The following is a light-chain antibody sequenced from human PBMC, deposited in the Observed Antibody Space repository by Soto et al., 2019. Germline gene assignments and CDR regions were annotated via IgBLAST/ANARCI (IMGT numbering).Light chain of an antibody. J-gene: IGKJ1*01. Sequence: EIVLTQSPGTLSLSPGERATLSCRASQSVSSSYLAWYQQKPGQAPRLLIYGASSRATGIPDRFSGSGSGTDFTLTISRVAPEDFALYYCQQYGCSPWTFGQGTKVEIK. CDR3: QQYGCSPWT. CDR1: QSVSSSY. V-gene: IGKV3-20*01. CDR2: GAS.